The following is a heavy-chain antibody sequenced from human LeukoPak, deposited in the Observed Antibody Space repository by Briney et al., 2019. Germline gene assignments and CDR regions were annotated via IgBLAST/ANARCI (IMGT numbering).Heavy chain of an antibody. CDR1: GFTFSSYS. Sequence: MTGGSLRLSCAASGFTFSSYSMNWVRQAPGKGLEWVSSISSSSSYIYYADSVKGRFTISRDDAKNSLYLEMNRLRVEDTAVYYCARDLFSGSYQEDFWGQGTLVTVSS. CDR3: ARDLFSGSYQEDF. J-gene: IGHJ4*02. CDR2: ISSSSSYI. V-gene: IGHV3-21*06. D-gene: IGHD1-26*01.